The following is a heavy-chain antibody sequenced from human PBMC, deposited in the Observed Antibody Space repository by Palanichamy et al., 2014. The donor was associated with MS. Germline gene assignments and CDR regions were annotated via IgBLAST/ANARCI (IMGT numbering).Heavy chain of an antibody. J-gene: IGHJ4*02. CDR3: ARRGIGEEAYFDF. CDR2: SSLSLGTT. D-gene: IGHD3-10*01. Sequence: QVHLVQSGAEVNKPGSSVKVSCKTSGASFSRYPFSVGCDRPLDKDLSGWEGSSLSLGTTNYAQKFQGRLAISADMSTSTSYMELSSLRSDDTAVYYCARRGIGEEAYFDFWGQGTLVTVSS. CDR1: GASFSRYP. V-gene: IGHV1-69*06.